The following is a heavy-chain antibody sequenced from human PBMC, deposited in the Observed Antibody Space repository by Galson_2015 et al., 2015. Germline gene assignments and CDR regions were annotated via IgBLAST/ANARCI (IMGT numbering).Heavy chain of an antibody. CDR2: IVVGSGAT. CDR1: GFTFTTSA. D-gene: IGHD5-18*01. V-gene: IGHV1-58*01. Sequence: SVKVSCKASGFTFTTSAVQWVRQARGQRLEWIGWIVVGSGATNHAQQFQERVTITRDMSTSTAYMELRSLRSDDTAMYYCAAAGFSSGYLAHYRYGMDVWGQGTTVTVSS. J-gene: IGHJ6*02. CDR3: AAAGFSSGYLAHYRYGMDV.